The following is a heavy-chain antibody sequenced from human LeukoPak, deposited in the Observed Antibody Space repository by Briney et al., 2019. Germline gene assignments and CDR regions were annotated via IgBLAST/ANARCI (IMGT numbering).Heavy chain of an antibody. CDR3: AKVPNYYDTTTYYG. CDR1: GFTFSDYA. V-gene: IGHV3-23*01. CDR2: ISDSKRGGTT. D-gene: IGHD3-22*01. J-gene: IGHJ4*02. Sequence: GGSLRLSCAASGFTFSDYAMSWVRQAPGKGLEWVSAISDSKRGGTTYYADSVKGRFTISRDTSENTLYLQMSSLRVEDTAVYYCAKVPNYYDTTTYYGWGQGTLVTVSS.